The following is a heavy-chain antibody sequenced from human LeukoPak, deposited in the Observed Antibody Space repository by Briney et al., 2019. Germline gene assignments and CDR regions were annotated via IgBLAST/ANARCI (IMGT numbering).Heavy chain of an antibody. D-gene: IGHD5-18*01. CDR3: AKHIRGYSYGWYFDL. CDR1: GFTVSSNY. CDR2: ISGSGGST. V-gene: IGHV3-23*01. Sequence: GGSLRLSCAASGFTVSSNYMSWVRQAPGKGLEWVSAISGSGGSTYYADSVKGRFTISRDNSKNTLYLQMNSLRAEDTAVYYCAKHIRGYSYGWYFDLWGRGTLVTASS. J-gene: IGHJ2*01.